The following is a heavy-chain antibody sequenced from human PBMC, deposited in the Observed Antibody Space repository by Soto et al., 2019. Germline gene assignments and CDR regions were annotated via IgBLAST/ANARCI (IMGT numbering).Heavy chain of an antibody. Sequence: QVQLQESGPGLVQPSQTLSLTCTVSGGSINSGAYYWTWIRQHPGKGLEYIGYIFYTGSTYYNPSFRSRVTLSIDTSENHFSLKPSSVTAADTAVYYCAGEGDRKGWWFDPWGQGTLVTVSS. CDR3: AGEGDRKGWWFDP. D-gene: IGHD3-10*01. CDR1: GGSINSGAYY. V-gene: IGHV4-31*03. J-gene: IGHJ5*02. CDR2: IFYTGST.